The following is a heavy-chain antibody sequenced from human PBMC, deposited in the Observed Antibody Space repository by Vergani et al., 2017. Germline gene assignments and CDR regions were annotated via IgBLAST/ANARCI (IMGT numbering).Heavy chain of an antibody. CDR3: ARIRVGYYDVWSGQNWFDP. D-gene: IGHD3-3*01. V-gene: IGHV2-26*01. CDR2: IFSNDEK. J-gene: IGHJ5*02. Sequence: QVTLKESGPVLVKPTETLTLTCTVSGFSLSNARMGVSWIRQPPGKALEWLAHIFSNDEKSYSTSLKSRLTISKDTAKSQVVLTMTNMDPVDTATYYCARIRVGYYDVWSGQNWFDPWGQGTLVTVSS. CDR1: GFSLSNARMG.